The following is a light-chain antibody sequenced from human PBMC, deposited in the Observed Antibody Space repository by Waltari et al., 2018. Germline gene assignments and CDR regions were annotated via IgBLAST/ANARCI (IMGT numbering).Light chain of an antibody. Sequence: SYVVTQPPSVSVAPGETATIPCWGDNIGTYRLHWYQQKACQDPVLVIFYDRDRPSGIPDRFSGSNSGNTATLTISRVEAGDEARYYCHVWHPHVDPGVFGTGTEVTVL. CDR3: HVWHPHVDPGV. J-gene: IGLJ1*01. CDR1: NIGTYR. CDR2: YDR. V-gene: IGLV3-21*04.